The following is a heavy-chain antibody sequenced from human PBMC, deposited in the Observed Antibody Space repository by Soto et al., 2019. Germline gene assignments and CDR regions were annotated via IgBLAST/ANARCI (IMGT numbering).Heavy chain of an antibody. Sequence: QLRDSGPGLLKPSETLSLTCTVSGGSISSPSYNWGWVRQPPGKGPEWIRTIFYSGTTQCDPPLSRRLALSVDTSQRQVSLTLTSVTAADTAVYYCTTLASGHFDSWGQGAQVTVSS. CDR1: GGSISSPSYN. J-gene: IGHJ4*02. D-gene: IGHD7-27*01. CDR2: IFYSGTT. CDR3: TTLASGHFDS. V-gene: IGHV4-39*01.